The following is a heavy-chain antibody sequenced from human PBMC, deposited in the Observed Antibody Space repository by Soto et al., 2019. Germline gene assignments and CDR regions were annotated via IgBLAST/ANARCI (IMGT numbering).Heavy chain of an antibody. CDR3: ALRLGAPSRLYFDY. Sequence: PSETLSLTCAVSGGSISSGGYFWSWIRQPPGKGLEWIGYIYHSGSTYYNPSLKSRVTISVDTSKNQFSLKLSSVTAADTAVYYCALRLGAPSRLYFDYWGQGTLVTVSP. CDR1: GGSISSGGYF. J-gene: IGHJ4*02. V-gene: IGHV4-30-2*01. D-gene: IGHD3-16*01. CDR2: IYHSGST.